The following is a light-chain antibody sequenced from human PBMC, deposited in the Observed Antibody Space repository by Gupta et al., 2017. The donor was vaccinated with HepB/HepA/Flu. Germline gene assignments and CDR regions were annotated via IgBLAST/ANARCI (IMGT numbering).Light chain of an antibody. CDR2: GAS. V-gene: IGKV3-20*01. J-gene: IGKJ2*01. CDR1: KSGSSSY. CDR3: QQYGSSPGA. Sequence: IVLTPSPGTLSLSPGDRAPLSSRASKSGSSSYLAWYQQKPGKAPRLLIYGASSRATGIPERFSGSGSGTDFTLTISRLEPEDFAVYYCQQYGSSPGAFGQGTKLEIK.